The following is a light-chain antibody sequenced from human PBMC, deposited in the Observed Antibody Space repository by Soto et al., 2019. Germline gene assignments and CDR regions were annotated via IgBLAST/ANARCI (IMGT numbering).Light chain of an antibody. J-gene: IGKJ3*01. CDR2: AAS. CDR3: QQYNSYSQFT. CDR1: QGIGTY. Sequence: IPLTQSPSSLSASVGDRVTITCRASQGIGTYLAWYQQKPGKAPKLLIYAASSLQRGVPSRFSGSGSGTDFTLTISSLEPEDFATYHCQQYNSYSQFTFGPGTKVDIK. V-gene: IGKV1-16*01.